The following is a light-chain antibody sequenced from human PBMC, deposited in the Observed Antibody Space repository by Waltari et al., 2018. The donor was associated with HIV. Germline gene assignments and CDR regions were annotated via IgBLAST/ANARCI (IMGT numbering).Light chain of an antibody. CDR3: SSYTASNTLWV. CDR2: GNN. J-gene: IGLJ3*02. V-gene: IGLV1-40*01. Sequence: SVLTQPPSVSGAPGQRVTISCTGSSSNIGAGYDVHWYQQLPGTAPKLLIYGNNNRPSGVPDRFSGSKSGITASLTISGLQADDEGDYYCSSYTASNTLWVFGGGTKLTVL. CDR1: SSNIGAGYD.